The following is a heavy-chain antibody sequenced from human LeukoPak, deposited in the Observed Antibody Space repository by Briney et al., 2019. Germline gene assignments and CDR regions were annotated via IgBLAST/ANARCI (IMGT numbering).Heavy chain of an antibody. V-gene: IGHV4-39*07. CDR2: IYYTGIT. J-gene: IGHJ2*01. CDR3: ARVAPSYSSSWYYWYFDL. Sequence: SETLSLTCTVSGASITSSNYYWLWLRQPPGKGLEWIGSIYYTGITYYNLSLKSRVTISEDTSKYQCSLRLSSVTAADTAVYYCARVAPSYSSSWYYWYFDLWGRGTLVTVSS. CDR1: GASITSSNYY. D-gene: IGHD6-13*01.